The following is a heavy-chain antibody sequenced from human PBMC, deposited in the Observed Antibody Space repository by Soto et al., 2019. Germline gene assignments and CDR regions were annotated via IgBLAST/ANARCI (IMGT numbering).Heavy chain of an antibody. D-gene: IGHD2-15*01. CDR2: ISPGSDIR. CDR1: GGTFNTYN. J-gene: IGHJ4*02. CDR3: AGGMCLGGSCDWEV. Sequence: QVQLVPSGAEVKKPGSSVTVSCKASGGTFNTYNLYWVRQAPGQGLEWMGGISPGSDIRDYAKKFQGRVTITADESTSTVIMQLSPLLSEDTALCYWAGGMCLGGSCDWEVWCQGTLVTVPS. V-gene: IGHV1-69*12.